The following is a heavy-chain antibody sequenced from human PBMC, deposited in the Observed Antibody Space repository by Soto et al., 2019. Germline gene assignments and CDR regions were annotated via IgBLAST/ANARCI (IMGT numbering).Heavy chain of an antibody. CDR3: AREARMDV. J-gene: IGHJ6*02. CDR2: ISSSGSTI. D-gene: IGHD6-6*01. CDR1: GFTFSSSE. V-gene: IGHV3-48*03. Sequence: GGSLRLSCAASGFTFSSSEMNWVRQAPGRGREWVSCISSSGSTIYYADFVKGRFTISRDNAKNSLYLQMNTLRVEDKADYYCAREARMDVWVQGTTGTVSS.